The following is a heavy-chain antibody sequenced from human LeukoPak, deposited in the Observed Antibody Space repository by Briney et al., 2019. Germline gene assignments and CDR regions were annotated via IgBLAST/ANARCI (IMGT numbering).Heavy chain of an antibody. CDR2: INPNSGGT. CDR3: ARDRYYDSSGYYVDY. V-gene: IGHV1-2*02. Sequence: ASVKVSCKASGYTFTGYYMHWVRQAPGQGLEWMGWINPNSGGTNYAQKLQGRVTMTTDTSTSTAYMELRSLRSDDTAVFYCARDRYYDSSGYYVDYWGQGTLVTVSS. CDR1: GYTFTGYY. J-gene: IGHJ4*02. D-gene: IGHD3-22*01.